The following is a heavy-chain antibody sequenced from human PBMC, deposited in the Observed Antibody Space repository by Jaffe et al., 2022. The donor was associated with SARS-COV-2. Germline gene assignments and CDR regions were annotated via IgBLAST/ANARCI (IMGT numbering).Heavy chain of an antibody. CDR3: ARAPRYFYDIYIYHFDY. D-gene: IGHD3-22*01. Sequence: QVHLQESGPGLVQPSQTLSLTCTVSGGSITSGSNYWSWIRQPAGKGLEWIGRVYNSETTYNPSLKGRVTISIDTSKNQFSLKLSSVTAADTAVYYCARAPRYFYDIYIYHFDYWGQGTLVTVSS. J-gene: IGHJ4*02. CDR2: VYNSET. CDR1: GGSITSGSNY. V-gene: IGHV4-61*02.